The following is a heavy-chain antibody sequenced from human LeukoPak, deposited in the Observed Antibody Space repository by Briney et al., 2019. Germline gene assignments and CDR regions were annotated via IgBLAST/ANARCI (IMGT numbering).Heavy chain of an antibody. D-gene: IGHD1-26*01. CDR3: ARSIVGVRKRNDY. V-gene: IGHV1-8*01. J-gene: IGHJ4*02. CDR1: GYTFTSYD. CDR2: MNSNSGHT. Sequence: ASVKVSCKASGYTFTSYDIIWVRQASGQGREWMGWMNSNSGHTGYAQECQGRVTMTRTTSISTPYMELTSLSSEDSAVYYCARSIVGVRKRNDYWGQGTLVTVSS.